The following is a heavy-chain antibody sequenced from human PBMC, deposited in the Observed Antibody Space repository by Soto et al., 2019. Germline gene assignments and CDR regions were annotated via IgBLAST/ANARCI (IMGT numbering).Heavy chain of an antibody. Sequence: GGSLRLSCAASGFTFSSYAMSWVRQAPGKGLEWVSAISGSGGSTYYTDSVKGRFTISRDNSKNTLYLQMNSLGAEDTAVYYCAKDSSGWFGNWFDPWGQGTLVTVSS. CDR3: AKDSSGWFGNWFDP. J-gene: IGHJ5*02. D-gene: IGHD6-19*01. CDR2: ISGSGGST. CDR1: GFTFSSYA. V-gene: IGHV3-23*01.